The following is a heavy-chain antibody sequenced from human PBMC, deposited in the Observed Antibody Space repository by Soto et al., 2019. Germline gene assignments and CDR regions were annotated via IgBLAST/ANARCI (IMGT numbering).Heavy chain of an antibody. CDR2: IIPIFGTA. Sequence: ASVKVSCKASGGTFSSYAISWVRQAPGQGLEWMGGIIPIFGTANYAQKFQGRVTITADESTSTAYMELSSLRSEDTAVYYCGADDYSNYYYYYGMDVWGQGTTVTVSS. CDR3: GADDYSNYYYYYGMDV. V-gene: IGHV1-69*13. D-gene: IGHD4-4*01. J-gene: IGHJ6*02. CDR1: GGTFSSYA.